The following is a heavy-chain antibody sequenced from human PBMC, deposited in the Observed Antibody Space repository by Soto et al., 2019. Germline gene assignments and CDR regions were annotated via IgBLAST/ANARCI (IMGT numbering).Heavy chain of an antibody. J-gene: IGHJ6*02. D-gene: IGHD6-6*01. CDR2: TYYRSKWYN. V-gene: IGHV6-1*01. CDR3: ARERGAARSYYYYGMDV. CDR1: GDSVSSNSAA. Sequence: SQTLSLTCVISGDSVSSNSAAWNWIRQSPSRGLEWLGRTYYRSKWYNDYAVSVKSRITINPDTSKNQFSLQLNSVTPEDTAVYYCARERGAARSYYYYGMDVWGQGTTVTVSS.